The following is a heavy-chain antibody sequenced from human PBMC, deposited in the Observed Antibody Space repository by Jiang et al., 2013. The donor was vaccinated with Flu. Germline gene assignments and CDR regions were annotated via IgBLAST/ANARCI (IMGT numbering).Heavy chain of an antibody. D-gene: IGHD3-22*01. J-gene: IGHJ3*02. CDR1: GGTFSSYA. Sequence: QSGAEVKKPGSSVKVSCKASGGTFSSYAISWVRQAPGQGLEWMGGIIPIFGTANYAQKFQGRVTITADESTSTAYMELSSLRSEDTAVYYCASTDYYDSSGTPCFDIWAEGQVVTVSS. V-gene: IGHV1-69*01. CDR3: ASTDYYDSSGTPCFDI. CDR2: IIPIFGTA.